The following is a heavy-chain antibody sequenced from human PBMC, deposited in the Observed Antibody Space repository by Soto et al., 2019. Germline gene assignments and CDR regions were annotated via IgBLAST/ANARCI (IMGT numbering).Heavy chain of an antibody. CDR1: GYSISSGYY. CDR3: ARVGLWFGELTDY. D-gene: IGHD3-10*01. V-gene: IGHV4-38-2*01. Sequence: LSLTCAVSGYSISSGYYWGWIRQPPGKGLEWIGSIYHSGSTYYNPSLKSRVTISVDTSKNQFSLKLSSVTAADTAVYYCARVGLWFGELTDYWGQGTLVTVSS. J-gene: IGHJ4*02. CDR2: IYHSGST.